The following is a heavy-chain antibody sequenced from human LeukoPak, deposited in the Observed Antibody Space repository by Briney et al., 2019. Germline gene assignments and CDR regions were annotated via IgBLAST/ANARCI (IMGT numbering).Heavy chain of an antibody. CDR3: ARDPYYSSSKTGCFDY. D-gene: IGHD6-13*01. J-gene: IGHJ4*02. CDR2: IRYDGSNK. CDR1: GFTFSSYG. Sequence: SGGSLRLSCAASGFTFSSYGMHWVRQAPGKGLEWVAFIRYDGSNKYYADSVKGRFTISRDNSKNTLYLQMNSLRAEDTAVYYCARDPYYSSSKTGCFDYWGQGTLVTVSS. V-gene: IGHV3-30*02.